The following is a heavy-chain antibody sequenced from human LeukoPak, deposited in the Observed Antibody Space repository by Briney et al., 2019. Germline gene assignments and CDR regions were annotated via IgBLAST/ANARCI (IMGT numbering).Heavy chain of an antibody. Sequence: GSLTLSCAVSGFTFDNYNMSWIRQAPGKGLEWVSYISSSGSTIYYADSVKGRFTISRDNAKNSLYLQMNSLRAEDTAVYYCARDPYGSGSYSHDYWGQGTLVTVSS. V-gene: IGHV3-11*01. CDR3: ARDPYGSGSYSHDY. CDR2: ISSSGSTI. CDR1: GFTFDNYN. D-gene: IGHD3-10*01. J-gene: IGHJ4*02.